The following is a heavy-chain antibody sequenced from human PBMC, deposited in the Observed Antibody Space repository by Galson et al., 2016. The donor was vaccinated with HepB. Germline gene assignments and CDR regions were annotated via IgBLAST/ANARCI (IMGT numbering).Heavy chain of an antibody. J-gene: IGHJ6*04. CDR3: SRFVYASSSFLRRQGTRGGTYHSNALDV. Sequence: ETLSLTCAVYGGSFSGYYWTWIRQPPGKGLEWIGRINHSGSTSYNPSLKSRVAISADTSKSQFSLRLRSVTAADTALYFCSRFVYASSSFLRRQGTRGGTYHSNALDVWGEGTSVTVSS. CDR2: INHSGST. D-gene: IGHD2/OR15-2a*01. V-gene: IGHV4-34*01. CDR1: GGSFSGYY.